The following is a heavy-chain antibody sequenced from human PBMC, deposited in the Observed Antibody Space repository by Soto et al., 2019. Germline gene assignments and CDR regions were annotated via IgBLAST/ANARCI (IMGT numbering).Heavy chain of an antibody. J-gene: IGHJ4*02. CDR3: ARHEAWSGYFIFDY. D-gene: IGHD3-3*01. CDR2: INHIGST. CDR1: GGSFSGYY. V-gene: IGHV4-34*01. Sequence: PSETLSLTCAVYGGSFSGYYWSWIRQPPGKGLEWIGEINHIGSTNYNPSLKSRVTISVDTSKNQFSLKLSSVTAADTAVYYCARHEAWSGYFIFDYWGQGTLVTVSS.